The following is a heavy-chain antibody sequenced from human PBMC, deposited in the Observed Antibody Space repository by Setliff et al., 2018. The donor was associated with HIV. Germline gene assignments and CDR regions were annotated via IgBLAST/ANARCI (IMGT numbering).Heavy chain of an antibody. CDR1: GGSISSSSYY. D-gene: IGHD3-10*01. CDR2: IYYSGST. CDR3: ARHEWFGELSTDY. J-gene: IGHJ4*02. V-gene: IGHV4-39*01. Sequence: SETLSLTCTVSGGSISSSSYYWGWIRQPPGKGLEWIGGIYYSGSTYYNPSLKSRVTISVDTSKNQFSLKLSSVTAADTAVYYCARHEWFGELSTDYWGRGTLVTVSS.